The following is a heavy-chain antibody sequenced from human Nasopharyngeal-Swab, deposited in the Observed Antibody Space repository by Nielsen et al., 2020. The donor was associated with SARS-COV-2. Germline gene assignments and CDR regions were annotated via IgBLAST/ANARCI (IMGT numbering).Heavy chain of an antibody. Sequence: VRQMPGNGVGWMGGIIPIFGTANYAQKFQGRVTITADESTSTAYMELSSLRSEDTAVYYCARDEDCGGDCYKGEWTLGDYWGQGTLVTVSS. CDR3: ARDEDCGGDCYKGEWTLGDY. V-gene: IGHV1-69*01. D-gene: IGHD2-21*01. CDR2: IIPIFGTA. J-gene: IGHJ4*02.